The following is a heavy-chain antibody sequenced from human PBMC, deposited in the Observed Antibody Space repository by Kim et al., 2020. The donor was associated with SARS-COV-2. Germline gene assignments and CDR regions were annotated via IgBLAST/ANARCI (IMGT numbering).Heavy chain of an antibody. CDR1: GFTFSSYW. Sequence: GGSLRLSCAASGFTFSSYWMHWVRQAPGKGLVWVSRINSDGSSTSYADSVKGRFTISRDNAKNTLYLQMNSLRAEDTAVYYCARELVEGPVDDYGDYVVGNGAFDIWGQGTMVTVSS. D-gene: IGHD4-17*01. CDR3: ARELVEGPVDDYGDYVVGNGAFDI. J-gene: IGHJ3*02. V-gene: IGHV3-74*01. CDR2: INSDGSST.